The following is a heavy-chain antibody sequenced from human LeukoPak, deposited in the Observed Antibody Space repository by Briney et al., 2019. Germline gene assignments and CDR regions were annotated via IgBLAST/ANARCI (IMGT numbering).Heavy chain of an antibody. V-gene: IGHV3-23*05. D-gene: IGHD4-11*01. Sequence: GGSLRLSCAASGFTFSSYAMSWVRQAPGKGLEWVSTFKTKYHQVYYAESVRGRFTISTDNSRNTVFLQMNSLRADDTALYYCARSVPDYTRFDYWGQGALVTVSS. J-gene: IGHJ4*02. CDR3: ARSVPDYTRFDY. CDR2: FKTKYHQV. CDR1: GFTFSSYA.